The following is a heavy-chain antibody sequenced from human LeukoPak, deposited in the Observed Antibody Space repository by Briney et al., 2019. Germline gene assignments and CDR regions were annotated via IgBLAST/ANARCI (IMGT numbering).Heavy chain of an antibody. CDR2: ISSSGSTI. CDR3: ARGLGYCSGGSCPRRAFDI. J-gene: IGHJ3*02. Sequence: GGSLRLSCAASGFTFSDYYMSWIRQAPGKGLEWVSFISSSGSTIYYADSMNGRFTISRDNAKNSVYLQMNSLRAEDTAVYYCARGLGYCSGGSCPRRAFDIWGQGTVITVSS. D-gene: IGHD2-15*01. V-gene: IGHV3-11*01. CDR1: GFTFSDYY.